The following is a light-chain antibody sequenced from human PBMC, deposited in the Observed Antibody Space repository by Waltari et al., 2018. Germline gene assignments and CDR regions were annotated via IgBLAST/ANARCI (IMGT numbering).Light chain of an antibody. CDR3: MFWPSNVWV. Sequence: QPVLTQPSSSSASPGESARLTCTLPSDINVGDFIIYWYQQKPGSPPRFLLYYNSDSEKAQGSGVPSRFSGSKDASANAGILLISGLQSEDEADYYCMFWPSNVWVFGGGTKLTVL. J-gene: IGLJ3*02. CDR1: SDINVGDFI. V-gene: IGLV5-37*01. CDR2: YNSDSEK.